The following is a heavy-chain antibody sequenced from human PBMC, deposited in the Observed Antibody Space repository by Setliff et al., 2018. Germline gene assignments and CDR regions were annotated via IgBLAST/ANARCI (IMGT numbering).Heavy chain of an antibody. CDR1: GGTFNRSA. V-gene: IGHV1-18*01. J-gene: IGHJ4*02. Sequence: GASVKVSCKASGGTFNRSAISWVRQAPGQGLEWMGWISAYNGKTNYAQKLQGRVTMTTDTSTSTAYMELRSLTSDDTAVYYCARDTCSLTSCQDDYFDYWGQGTLVTVSS. CDR2: ISAYNGKT. D-gene: IGHD2-2*01. CDR3: ARDTCSLTSCQDDYFDY.